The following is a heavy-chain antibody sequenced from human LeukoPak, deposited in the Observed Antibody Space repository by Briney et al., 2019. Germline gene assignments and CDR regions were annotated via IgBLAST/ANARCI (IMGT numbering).Heavy chain of an antibody. V-gene: IGHV1-8*01. J-gene: IGHJ4*02. D-gene: IGHD3-9*01. CDR1: GYTFTSYD. CDR3: ARGHYDILTGYGIDY. CDR2: MNPNSGNT. Sequence: ASVKVSCKASGYTFTSYDINWVRQATGQGLEWMGWMNPNSGNTGYAQKFQGSVTMTRNTSISTAYMELSSLRSEDTAVYYCARGHYDILTGYGIDYWGQGTLVTVSS.